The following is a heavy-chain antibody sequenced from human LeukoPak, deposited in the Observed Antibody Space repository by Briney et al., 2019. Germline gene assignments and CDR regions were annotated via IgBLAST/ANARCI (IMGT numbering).Heavy chain of an antibody. V-gene: IGHV4-30-2*01. Sequence: MSSETLSLTCTVSGGSISSGGYYWSWIRQPPGKGLEWIGYIYHSGSTYYNPSLKSRVTISVDRSKNQFSLKLSSVTAADTAVYYCARVNSSRDSYYYYYYMDVWGKGTTATVSS. CDR1: GGSISSGGYY. J-gene: IGHJ6*03. D-gene: IGHD6-13*01. CDR3: ARVNSSRDSYYYYYYMDV. CDR2: IYHSGST.